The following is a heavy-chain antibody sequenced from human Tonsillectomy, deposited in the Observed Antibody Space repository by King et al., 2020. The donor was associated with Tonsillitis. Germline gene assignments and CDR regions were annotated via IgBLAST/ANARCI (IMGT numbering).Heavy chain of an antibody. CDR2: ITWNSASI. D-gene: IGHD3-9*01. V-gene: IGHV3-9*01. CDR1: GFTFADYA. CDR3: AKDILTGYAGYDGFDM. Sequence: DVQLVQSGGGLVQPGRSLRLSCAASGFTFADYAMHWVRQPPGKGLEWVSGITWNSASIGYADSVKGRFTISRDNAKNSLYLQMHSLRPEDTALYYCAKDILTGYAGYDGFDMWGQGTMVTVSS. J-gene: IGHJ3*02.